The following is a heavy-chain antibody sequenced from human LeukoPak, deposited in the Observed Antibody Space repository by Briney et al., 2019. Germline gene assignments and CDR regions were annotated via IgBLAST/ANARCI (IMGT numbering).Heavy chain of an antibody. V-gene: IGHV4-39*01. CDR1: GGSISIRSYY. CDR2: IYYSGST. J-gene: IGHJ4*02. CDR3: ARLFSSGWTGRLDY. Sequence: PSETLSLTCTVSGGSISIRSYYWGWIRQPPGEGLEWIGSIYYSGSTYYNPSLKSRVTISVDTSKNQFSLKLSSVTAADTAVYYCARLFSSGWTGRLDYWGQGTLVTVSS. D-gene: IGHD6-19*01.